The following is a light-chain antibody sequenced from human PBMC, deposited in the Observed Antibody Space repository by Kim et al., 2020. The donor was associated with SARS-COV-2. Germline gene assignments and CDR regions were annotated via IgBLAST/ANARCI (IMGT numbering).Light chain of an antibody. CDR1: SGHSSYA. J-gene: IGLJ1*01. Sequence: LGASVKLTCTLSSGHSSYAIAWHQQQPEKGPRYLMKLNSDGSHSKGDGIPDRFSGSSSGAERYLTISSLQSEDEADYYCQTWGTPVFGTGTKVTVL. V-gene: IGLV4-69*01. CDR2: LNSDGSH. CDR3: QTWGTPV.